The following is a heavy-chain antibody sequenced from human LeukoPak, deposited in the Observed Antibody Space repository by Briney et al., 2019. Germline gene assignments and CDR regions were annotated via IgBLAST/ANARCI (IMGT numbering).Heavy chain of an antibody. CDR3: ARGRIMITFGGVIVYPNWFDP. CDR1: GGSFSGYY. CDR2: INHSGST. Sequence: PSETLSLTCAVYGGSFSGYYWSWIRQHPGKGLEWIGEINHSGSTNYNPSLKSRVTISVDTSKNQFSLKLSSVTAADTAVYYCARGRIMITFGGVIVYPNWFDPWGQGTLVTVSS. J-gene: IGHJ5*02. D-gene: IGHD3-16*02. V-gene: IGHV4-34*01.